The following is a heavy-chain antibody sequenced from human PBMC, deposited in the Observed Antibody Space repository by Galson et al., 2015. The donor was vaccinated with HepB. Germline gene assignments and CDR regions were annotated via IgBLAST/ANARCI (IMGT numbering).Heavy chain of an antibody. Sequence: SLRLSCAASGFTFRSYAMHWARQAPGKGLEWVAFLWYDGTETYYADSVKGRFTISRDNSKNTVYLQMNSLRVDDTAVYYCAREKIVGAYVGKDYWGQGTLVTVSS. CDR2: LWYDGTET. J-gene: IGHJ4*02. V-gene: IGHV3-33*01. CDR3: AREKIVGAYVGKDY. CDR1: GFTFRSYA. D-gene: IGHD1-26*01.